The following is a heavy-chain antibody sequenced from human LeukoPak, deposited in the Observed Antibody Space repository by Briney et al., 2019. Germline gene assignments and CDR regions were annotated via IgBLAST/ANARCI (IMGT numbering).Heavy chain of an antibody. CDR1: GGSISSSNYY. CDR3: ARTSGRGTIDPGTSGYITF. J-gene: IGHJ4*02. D-gene: IGHD3-22*01. V-gene: IGHV4-39*01. CDR2: SYYSGST. Sequence: TSETLSLTCSVSGGSISSSNYYWDWIRQPPGQGLEWIGSSYYSGSTYYNPYLKSRVTISVDTSKNQFSLKMSSVTAADTAVYYCARTSGRGTIDPGTSGYITFWGQGSLVTVSS.